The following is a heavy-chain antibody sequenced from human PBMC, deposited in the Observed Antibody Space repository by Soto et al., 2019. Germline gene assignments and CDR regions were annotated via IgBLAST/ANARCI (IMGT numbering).Heavy chain of an antibody. Sequence: SETLSLTCTVSGGSISSYYWSWIRQPPGKGLEWIGYIYYSGSTNYNPSLKSRVTISVDTSKNQFSLKLSSVTAADTAVYYCARLTGDYFDYWGQGTLVTVSS. J-gene: IGHJ4*02. CDR2: IYYSGST. CDR1: GGSISSYY. CDR3: ARLTGDYFDY. V-gene: IGHV4-59*08.